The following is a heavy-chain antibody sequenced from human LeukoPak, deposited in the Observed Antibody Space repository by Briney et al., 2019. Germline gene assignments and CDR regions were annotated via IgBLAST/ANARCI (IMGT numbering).Heavy chain of an antibody. Sequence: ASVKVSCKPSGYTFTSSGFSWVRQAPGQGLEWMGWISAYNGNTNYAQKFQGRVTMTTDTSTSTAYMELRSLRSDDTAVYYCARDEVQYLRGPFEYWGQGTLVTVSS. CDR2: ISAYNGNT. V-gene: IGHV1-18*01. CDR1: GYTFTSSG. D-gene: IGHD2/OR15-2a*01. J-gene: IGHJ4*02. CDR3: ARDEVQYLRGPFEY.